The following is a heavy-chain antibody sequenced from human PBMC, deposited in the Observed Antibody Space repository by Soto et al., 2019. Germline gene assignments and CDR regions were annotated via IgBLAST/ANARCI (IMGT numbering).Heavy chain of an antibody. Sequence: SETLSLTCTVSGGSISSGGYYWSWIRQHPGKGLEWIGYIYYSGSTYYNPSLKSRVTIAVDTSKNQFSLKLSSGTAADTAVYYCARVKQAVAGFDYWGQGTLVTVSS. V-gene: IGHV4-31*03. J-gene: IGHJ4*02. CDR3: ARVKQAVAGFDY. CDR1: GGSISSGGYY. D-gene: IGHD6-19*01. CDR2: IYYSGST.